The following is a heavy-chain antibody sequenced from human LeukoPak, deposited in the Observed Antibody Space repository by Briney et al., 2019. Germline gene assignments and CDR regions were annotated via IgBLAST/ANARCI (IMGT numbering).Heavy chain of an antibody. Sequence: GGSLRLSCAASGFTVSSNYMSWVRQAPGKGLEWVSAIYSGGSTYYADSVKGRFTISRDNSKNTLYLQMNSLRAEDTAVYYCARVSLIHYYTDVWGKGTTVTISS. CDR1: GFTVSSNY. V-gene: IGHV3-66*01. CDR3: ARVSLIHYYTDV. J-gene: IGHJ6*03. CDR2: IYSGGST. D-gene: IGHD2-8*01.